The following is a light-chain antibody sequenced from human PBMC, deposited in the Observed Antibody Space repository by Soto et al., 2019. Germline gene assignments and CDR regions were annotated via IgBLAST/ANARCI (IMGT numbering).Light chain of an antibody. CDR3: QQYGRSPLT. CDR1: QSAGNF. V-gene: IGKV3-20*01. Sequence: EIVMTQSPATLSVSPGETASLSCRASQSAGNFLAWYQQKPGQAPRLLIYYISTRATGIPDRFSGSGSGTDFTLTISRLEPEDFAVYHCQQYGRSPLTFGGGTKVDIK. J-gene: IGKJ4*01. CDR2: YIS.